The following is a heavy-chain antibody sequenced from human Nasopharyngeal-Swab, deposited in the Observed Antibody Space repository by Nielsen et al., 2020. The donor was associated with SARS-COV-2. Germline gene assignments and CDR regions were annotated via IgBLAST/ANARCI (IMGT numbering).Heavy chain of an antibody. J-gene: IGHJ5*02. CDR3: ARGRYSSGWYILYNWFDP. V-gene: IGHV4-31*03. D-gene: IGHD6-19*01. Sequence: SETLSLTCSVSGGSISLGGYYWSWIRQHPGKGLEWIGYISYSGRTDYNPSLKSRVSISVDTSKNQFSLKLSSVTAADTAVYYCARGRYSSGWYILYNWFDPWGQGTLVTVSS. CDR1: GGSISLGGYY. CDR2: ISYSGRT.